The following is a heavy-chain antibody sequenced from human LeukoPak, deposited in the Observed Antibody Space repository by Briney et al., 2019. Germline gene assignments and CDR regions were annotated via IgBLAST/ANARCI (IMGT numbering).Heavy chain of an antibody. J-gene: IGHJ4*02. CDR2: INPNSGVT. V-gene: IGHV1-2*02. D-gene: IGHD5-18*01. CDR3: ARDGGYSYGTFDY. CDR1: GYTFIGYY. Sequence: EASVKVSCKASGYTFIGYYIHWVRQAPGQGLEWMGWINPNSGVTNYAQKLQGRVTMTTDTSTSTAYMELRSLRSDDTAVYYCARDGGYSYGTFDYWGQGTLVTVSS.